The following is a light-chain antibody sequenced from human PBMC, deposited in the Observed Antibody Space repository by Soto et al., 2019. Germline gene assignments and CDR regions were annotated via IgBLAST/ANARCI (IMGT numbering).Light chain of an antibody. CDR2: AAS. CDR1: QSIRND. J-gene: IGKJ1*01. Sequence: DIQMTQSPSSLSASVGDRVTITCRASQSIRNDLYWYQQKPGKAPKLLIYAASSLQGGVPSRFSGSGSGTEFTLTISSLQPDDFATYYCQHYNSYSEAFGQGTKVDIK. V-gene: IGKV1-17*01. CDR3: QHYNSYSEA.